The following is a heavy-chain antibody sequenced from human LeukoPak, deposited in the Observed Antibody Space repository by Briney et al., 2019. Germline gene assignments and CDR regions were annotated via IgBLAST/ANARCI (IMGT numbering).Heavy chain of an antibody. V-gene: IGHV1-69*05. CDR3: ARGRYSSSWHDAFDI. CDR2: IIPIFGTA. CDR1: GYTFTSYY. Sequence: ASVKVSCKASGYTFTSYYMHWVRQAPGQGLEWMGGIIPIFGTANYAQKFQGRVTITTDESTSTAYMELSSLRSEDTAVYYCARGRYSSSWHDAFDIWGQGTMVTVSS. J-gene: IGHJ3*02. D-gene: IGHD6-13*01.